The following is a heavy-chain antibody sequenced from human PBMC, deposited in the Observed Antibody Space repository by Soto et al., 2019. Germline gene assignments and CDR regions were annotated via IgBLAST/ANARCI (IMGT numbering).Heavy chain of an antibody. CDR1: GFTFSSYA. J-gene: IGHJ6*02. V-gene: IGHV3-30-3*01. CDR2: ISYDGSNK. Sequence: GGSLRLSCAASGFTFSSYAMHWVRQAPGKGLEWVAVISYDGSNKYYADSVKGRFTISRDNSKNTLYLQMNSLRAEDTAVYYCARDHRDTAMVTHYYYYGMDVWGQGTTVTAP. CDR3: ARDHRDTAMVTHYYYYGMDV. D-gene: IGHD5-18*01.